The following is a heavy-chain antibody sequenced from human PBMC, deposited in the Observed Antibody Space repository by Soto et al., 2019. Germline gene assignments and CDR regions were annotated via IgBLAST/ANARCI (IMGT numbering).Heavy chain of an antibody. CDR1: GGTVSSYA. CDR2: FIPIFVSA. J-gene: IGHJ4*02. V-gene: IGHV1-69*13. CDR3: ARDVSSDTTGFRGYDL. Sequence: GASVKVSCKASGGTVSSYAITWVRQAPGKGLEGMGVFIPIFVSAHYAPKFQGRITITADESTSTAYMELSGLTSEDTAIYYCARDVSSDTTGFRGYDLWGQGTQVTVSS. D-gene: IGHD3-10*01.